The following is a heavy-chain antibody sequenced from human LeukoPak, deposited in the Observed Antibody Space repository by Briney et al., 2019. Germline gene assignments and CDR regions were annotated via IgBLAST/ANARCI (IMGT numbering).Heavy chain of an antibody. CDR2: VYRSGST. CDR1: NYSISNSLY. Sequence: PSETLSLTCSGSNYSISNSLYWGWLRQPPGKGLEWIGSVYRSGSTFYNPSLKSRVTISLDTSKNQFTLKLSSVTAADTAVYFCARGTYGYYMDVWGKGTTVTVSS. J-gene: IGHJ6*03. V-gene: IGHV4-38-2*02. CDR3: ARGTYGYYMDV. D-gene: IGHD4-17*01.